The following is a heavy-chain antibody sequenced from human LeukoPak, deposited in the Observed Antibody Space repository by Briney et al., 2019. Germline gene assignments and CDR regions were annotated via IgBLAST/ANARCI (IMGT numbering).Heavy chain of an antibody. D-gene: IGHD5-18*01. CDR3: ARRAQGYSYGPSYYYYMDV. J-gene: IGHJ6*03. V-gene: IGHV5-51*01. Sequence: GESLKISCLGSGYSFTTYWIGWVRQMPGKGLEWMGIIYPADSDTRYSPSFQGQVTISADKSINTAYLQWSSLKASDTAMYYCARRAQGYSYGPSYYYYMDVWGKGTTVTVSS. CDR2: IYPADSDT. CDR1: GYSFTTYW.